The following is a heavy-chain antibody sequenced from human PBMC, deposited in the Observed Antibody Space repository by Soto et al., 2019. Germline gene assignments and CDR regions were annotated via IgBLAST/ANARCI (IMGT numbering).Heavy chain of an antibody. CDR1: GGSISSGDYY. Sequence: SETLSLTCTVSGGSISSGDYYWSWIRQPPGKGLEWIGYIYYSGSTYYNPSLKSRVTISVDTSKNQFSLKLSSVTAADTAVYYCARFDYYDSSGYYYVRPPGAFDIWGQGTMVT. CDR2: IYYSGST. CDR3: ARFDYYDSSGYYYVRPPGAFDI. J-gene: IGHJ3*02. V-gene: IGHV4-30-4*01. D-gene: IGHD3-22*01.